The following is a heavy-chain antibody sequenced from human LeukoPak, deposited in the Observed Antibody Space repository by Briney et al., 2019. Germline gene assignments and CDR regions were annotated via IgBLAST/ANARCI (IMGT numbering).Heavy chain of an antibody. Sequence: GGSLRLSCAASGFTFSSYWMSWVRQAPGKGLEWVANIKQDGSEKYYVDSVKGRFTISRDNAKNSLYLQMNSLRAEDTAVYYCAREVVRGVIITHYYYYYYMDVWGKGTTVTISS. D-gene: IGHD3-10*01. CDR1: GFTFSSYW. CDR2: IKQDGSEK. V-gene: IGHV3-7*01. J-gene: IGHJ6*03. CDR3: AREVVRGVIITHYYYYYYMDV.